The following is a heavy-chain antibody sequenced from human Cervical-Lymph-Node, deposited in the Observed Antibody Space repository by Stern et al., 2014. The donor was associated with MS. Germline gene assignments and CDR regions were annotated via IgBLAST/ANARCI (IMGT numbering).Heavy chain of an antibody. J-gene: IGHJ3*01. CDR2: IYTAGST. V-gene: IGHV3-53*01. CDR3: ARAIFGVNTAAMAPDAFDS. D-gene: IGHD3-3*01. Sequence: VQLVESGGGLIQPGGSLRLSCAAPGFTVSKNYMSWVRQAPGKGLEWVSLIYTAGSTYYAGSVKGRFTISRDSSKNMLFLQMNSLRAEDTAMYYCARAIFGVNTAAMAPDAFDSWGQGTMVTVSS. CDR1: GFTVSKNY.